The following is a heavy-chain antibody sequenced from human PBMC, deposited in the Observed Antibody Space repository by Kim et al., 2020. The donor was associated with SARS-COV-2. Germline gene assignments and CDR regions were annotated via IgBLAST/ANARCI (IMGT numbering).Heavy chain of an antibody. CDR3: ARSTIFGVYYYMDV. J-gene: IGHJ6*03. V-gene: IGHV4-4*02. Sequence: SETLSLTCAVSGGSISSSNWWSWVHQPPGKGLEWIGEIYHSGSTNYNPSLKSRVTISVDKSKNQFSLKLSSVTAADTAVYYCARSTIFGVYYYMDVWGKGTTVTVSS. D-gene: IGHD3-3*01. CDR2: IYHSGST. CDR1: GGSISSSNW.